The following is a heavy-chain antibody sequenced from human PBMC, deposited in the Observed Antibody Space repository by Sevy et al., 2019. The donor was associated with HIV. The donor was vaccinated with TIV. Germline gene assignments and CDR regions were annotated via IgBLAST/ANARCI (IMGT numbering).Heavy chain of an antibody. D-gene: IGHD3-22*01. Sequence: ASVKVSCKASGGTFSSYAISWVRQAPGQGLEWMGGIIPIFGTANYAQKFQGRVTITADESTSTAYMELSSLRSEDTAVYYCARADQETYYYDSSGYYFDNWGQGTLVTVSS. V-gene: IGHV1-69*13. CDR1: GGTFSSYA. J-gene: IGHJ4*02. CDR3: ARADQETYYYDSSGYYFDN. CDR2: IIPIFGTA.